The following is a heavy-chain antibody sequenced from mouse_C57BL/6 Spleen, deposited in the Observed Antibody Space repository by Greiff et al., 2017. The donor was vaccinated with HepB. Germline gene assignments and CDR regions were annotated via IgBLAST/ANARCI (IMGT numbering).Heavy chain of an antibody. D-gene: IGHD1-1*01. CDR3: PRETLFYYFDY. CDR2: ISDGGSYT. Sequence: EVMLVESGGGLVKPGGSLKLSCAASGFTFSSYAMSWVRQTPEKRLEWVATISDGGSYTYYPDNVKGRFTISRDNAKNNLYLQMSHLKSEDTAMYYCPRETLFYYFDYWGKGPTLTVPS. CDR1: GFTFSSYA. J-gene: IGHJ2*01. V-gene: IGHV5-4*01.